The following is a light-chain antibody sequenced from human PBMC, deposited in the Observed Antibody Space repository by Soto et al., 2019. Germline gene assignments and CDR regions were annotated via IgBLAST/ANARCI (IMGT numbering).Light chain of an antibody. V-gene: IGKV3-11*01. CDR1: QSVGTY. CDR2: DAS. J-gene: IGKJ1*01. Sequence: EVVLTQSPATLSLSPGERATLSCRASQSVGTYLAWYQQKPGQAPRLLIYDASHRATGIPARFTGSGSGTDFTLTISSLVPEDFVLYYCQQRTNWLWTFGQGNKVEIK. CDR3: QQRTNWLWT.